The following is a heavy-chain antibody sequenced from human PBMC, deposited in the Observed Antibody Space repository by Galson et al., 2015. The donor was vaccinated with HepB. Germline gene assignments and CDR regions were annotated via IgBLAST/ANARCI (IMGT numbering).Heavy chain of an antibody. D-gene: IGHD6-13*01. J-gene: IGHJ3*02. CDR2: IYWDDDK. Sequence: PALVKPTQTLTLTCTFSGFSLSTSGVGVGWIRQPPGKALEWLALIYWDDDKRYSPSLKSRLTITKNTSKNQVVLTMTNMDPVDTATYYCAHTQYSSSRPVAFDIWGQGTMVTVSS. CDR1: GFSLSTSGVG. V-gene: IGHV2-5*02. CDR3: AHTQYSSSRPVAFDI.